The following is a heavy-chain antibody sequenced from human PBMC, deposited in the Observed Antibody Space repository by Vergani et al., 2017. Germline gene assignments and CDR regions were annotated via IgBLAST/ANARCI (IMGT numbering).Heavy chain of an antibody. CDR1: GGSISSSSYY. Sequence: QLQLQESGPGLVKPSETLSLTCTVSGGSISSSSYYWGWIRQPPGKGLEWIGSIYYSGSTYYNPSLKSRGTISVDTSKNQFSLKLSSVTAADTAVYYCARENGEITMIVVGFDYWGQGTLVTVSS. CDR2: IYYSGST. V-gene: IGHV4-39*07. J-gene: IGHJ4*02. D-gene: IGHD3-22*01. CDR3: ARENGEITMIVVGFDY.